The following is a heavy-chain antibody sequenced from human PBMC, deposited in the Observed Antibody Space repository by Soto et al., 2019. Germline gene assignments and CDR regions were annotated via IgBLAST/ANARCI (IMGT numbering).Heavy chain of an antibody. CDR2: ISGGSDSI. CDR1: GFRFDSFA. J-gene: IGHJ4*02. D-gene: IGHD6-19*01. V-gene: IGHV3-48*02. CDR3: AKSGDSAGWGIDF. Sequence: EVQLVESGGGLVQPGGSLRLYCVGSGFRFDSFAMNWVRQAPGKGLEWVSYISGGSDSIYYAESVKGRFTISRDNARNSLSLQMTSLSDEDTAVYYCAKSGDSAGWGIDFWGQGTLVSVSS.